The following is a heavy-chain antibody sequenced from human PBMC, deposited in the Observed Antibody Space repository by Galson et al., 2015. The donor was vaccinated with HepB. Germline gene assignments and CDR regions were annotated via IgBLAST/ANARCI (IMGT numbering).Heavy chain of an antibody. CDR1: GYTFSNYW. J-gene: IGHJ4*02. CDR3: AASLVNAFDY. V-gene: IGHV5-51*01. Sequence: QSGAEVKKPGESLKISCKGSGYTFSNYWIGWVRQMPGKGLEWMGIIYPGDSDTSYSPSFQGQVTISADKSLSTAYLQWSSLKASDTAMYYCAASLVNAFDYWGQGTLVTVSS. D-gene: IGHD3-22*01. CDR2: IYPGDSDT.